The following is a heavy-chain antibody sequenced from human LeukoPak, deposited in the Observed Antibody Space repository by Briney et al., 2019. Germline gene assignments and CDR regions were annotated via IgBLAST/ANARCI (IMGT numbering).Heavy chain of an antibody. J-gene: IGHJ4*02. CDR3: AKSLNSNYESGFDY. CDR1: GFTFSSYG. V-gene: IGHV3-30*02. Sequence: GGSLRLSCAASGFTFSSYGMHWVRQAPGKGLEWVAFIRSDGSYKYYADSVKGRFTISRDNSKNTLHLQMNSLRAEDTAMYYCAKSLNSNYESGFDYWGQGTLVTVSS. D-gene: IGHD4-11*01. CDR2: IRSDGSYK.